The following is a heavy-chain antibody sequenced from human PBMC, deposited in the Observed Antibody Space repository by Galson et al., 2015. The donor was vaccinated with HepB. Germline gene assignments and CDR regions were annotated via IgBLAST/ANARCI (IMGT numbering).Heavy chain of an antibody. Sequence: SVKVSCKASGYTFTSYYMHWVRQAPGQGLEWMGIINPSGGSTSYAQKFQGRVTMTRDTSTSTVYMELSSLRSEDTAVYYCAREGGGATVTTNYYYYGMDVRGQGTTVTVSS. CDR1: GYTFTSYY. D-gene: IGHD4-11*01. CDR2: INPSGGST. V-gene: IGHV1-46*01. J-gene: IGHJ6*02. CDR3: AREGGGATVTTNYYYYGMDV.